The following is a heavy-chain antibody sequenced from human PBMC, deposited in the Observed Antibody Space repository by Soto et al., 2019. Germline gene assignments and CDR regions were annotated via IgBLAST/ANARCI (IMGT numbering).Heavy chain of an antibody. CDR1: GITFDDFA. Sequence: EVQLVESGGGLVQPGRSLRLSCAASGITFDDFAMHWVRQAPGKGLEWVSGINWDGDFLDYADSVKGRLTISRDKAKTTLYLQMSSLRREDTALYFCARGSSSALYSLNYWGQGTLVTVSS. D-gene: IGHD6-6*01. V-gene: IGHV3-9*01. J-gene: IGHJ4*02. CDR3: ARGSSSALYSLNY. CDR2: INWDGDFL.